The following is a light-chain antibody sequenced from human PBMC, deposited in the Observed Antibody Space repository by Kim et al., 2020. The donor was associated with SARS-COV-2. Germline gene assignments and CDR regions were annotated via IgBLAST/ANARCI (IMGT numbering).Light chain of an antibody. CDR2: RNY. V-gene: IGLV1-47*01. Sequence: QSVLTQPPSASGTPGQRVTISCSGSSSNIGSTSVYWYQQLPGTAPKLLIYRNYQRPSGVPDRFSGSKSGTSASLAISGLRSEDEAHYYCAAWDDSLSGLVFGGGTQLTVL. CDR1: SSNIGSTS. CDR3: AAWDDSLSGLV. J-gene: IGLJ2*01.